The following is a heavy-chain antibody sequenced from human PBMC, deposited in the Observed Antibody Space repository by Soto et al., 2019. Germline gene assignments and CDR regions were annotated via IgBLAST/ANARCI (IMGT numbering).Heavy chain of an antibody. CDR1: GYSFTSYW. J-gene: IGHJ6*02. V-gene: IGHV5-10-1*01. Sequence: GESLKISCKGSGYSFTSYWISWVRQMPGKGLEWMGRIDPSDSYTNYSPSFQGHVTISADKSISTAYLQWSSLKASDTAMYYCARQKYCSSTSCLNNDYYYYYGMDVWGQGTTVTAP. CDR3: ARQKYCSSTSCLNNDYYYYYGMDV. D-gene: IGHD2-2*01. CDR2: IDPSDSYT.